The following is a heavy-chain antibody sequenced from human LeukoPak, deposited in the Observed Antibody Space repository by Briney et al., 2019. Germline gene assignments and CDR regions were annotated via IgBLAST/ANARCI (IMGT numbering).Heavy chain of an antibody. D-gene: IGHD3-9*01. CDR3: ATGPVDDILTGYPFGGFDY. CDR2: ISAYNGNT. Sequence: GASVKVSCKASGYTFTSYGISWVRQAPGQGLEWMGWISAYNGNTNYAQKLQGRATMTTDTSTSTAYMELRSLRSDDTAVYYCATGPVDDILTGYPFGGFDYWGQGTLVTVSS. CDR1: GYTFTSYG. J-gene: IGHJ4*02. V-gene: IGHV1-18*01.